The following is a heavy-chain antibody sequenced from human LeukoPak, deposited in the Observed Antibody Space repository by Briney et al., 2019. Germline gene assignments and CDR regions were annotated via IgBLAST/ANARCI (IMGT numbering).Heavy chain of an antibody. J-gene: IGHJ5*02. CDR2: ISGSGGST. D-gene: IGHD3-3*01. CDR1: GLNFSNYA. V-gene: IGHV3-23*01. CDR3: ANLSPTTRYDPRGWFDP. Sequence: GGSLTLSCALSGLNFSNYAMSWVRQAPGEGLEWVSAISGSGGSTYYADSVKGRLTISRHNSKNTLYLQMNRQRAEDTAVYYCANLSPTTRYDPRGWFDPSGEGTLVTVSS.